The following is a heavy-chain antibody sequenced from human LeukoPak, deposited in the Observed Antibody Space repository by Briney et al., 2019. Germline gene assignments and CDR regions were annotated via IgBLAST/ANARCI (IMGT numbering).Heavy chain of an antibody. D-gene: IGHD4-17*01. CDR3: AIQSTVTTNFEY. CDR1: GFTFSSYW. Sequence: PGGSLRLSCAASGFTFSSYWVNWVRQAPEKGLEWVANINQDASTTYYVDSVKGRFTISRDNAKNSVYLQLNSLRAEDTAVYHRAIQSTVTTNFEYWGQGTLVTVSS. CDR2: INQDASTT. V-gene: IGHV3-7*01. J-gene: IGHJ4*02.